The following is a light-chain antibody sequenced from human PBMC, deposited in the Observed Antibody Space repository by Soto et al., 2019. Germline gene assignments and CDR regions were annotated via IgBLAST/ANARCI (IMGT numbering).Light chain of an antibody. CDR2: GAS. CDR3: QQYGNAPQT. J-gene: IGKJ1*01. V-gene: IGKV3-20*01. Sequence: EIVLTQDPRTLSLSPGERATLSCRSMQSLSNNIYLAWYQQKPGQAPRLLIYGASSRATGIPNRFSGSGSATDFPLTISRLEPEDFEVYYCQQYGNAPQTFGQGTKVDIK. CDR1: QSLSNNIY.